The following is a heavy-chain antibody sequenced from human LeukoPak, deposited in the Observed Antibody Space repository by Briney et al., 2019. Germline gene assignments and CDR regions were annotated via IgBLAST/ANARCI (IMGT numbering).Heavy chain of an antibody. CDR2: IYHSGST. CDR3: ARGALEYSSSSDSYNWFDP. J-gene: IGHJ5*02. V-gene: IGHV4-30-2*01. CDR1: GGSISSGGYS. Sequence: TLSLTXAVSGGSISSGGYSWSWIRQPPGKGLEWIGYIYHSGSTYYNPSLKSRVTISVDRSKNQFSLKLSSVTAADTAVYYCARGALEYSSSSDSYNWFDPWGQGTLVTVSS. D-gene: IGHD6-6*01.